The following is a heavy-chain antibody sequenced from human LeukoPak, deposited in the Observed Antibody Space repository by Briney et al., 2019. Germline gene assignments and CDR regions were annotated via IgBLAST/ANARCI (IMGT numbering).Heavy chain of an antibody. CDR2: IYWDDDK. J-gene: IGHJ3*02. V-gene: IGHV2-5*02. CDR3: AHRREGGSSWYGFLREKDAFDI. D-gene: IGHD6-13*01. Sequence: SGPTLVNPTQTLTLTCTFSGFSLSTSGVGVGWIRQPPGKALEWLALIYWDDDKRYSPSLKSRLTITKDTSKNQVVLTMTNMDPVDTATYYCAHRREGGSSWYGFLREKDAFDIWGQGTMVTVSS. CDR1: GFSLSTSGVG.